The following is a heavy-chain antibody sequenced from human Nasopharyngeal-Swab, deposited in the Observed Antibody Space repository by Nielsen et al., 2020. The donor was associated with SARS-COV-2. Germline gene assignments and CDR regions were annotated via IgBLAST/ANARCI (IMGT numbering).Heavy chain of an antibody. CDR2: INQDGSTK. D-gene: IGHD2-21*02. V-gene: IGHV3-7*03. CDR1: GFTFRTHW. CDR3: ARAAGETIVVVTAISWYFDL. Sequence: GESLKISCAASGFTFRTHWMNWVRQAPGKGLEWVANINQDGSTKYYMDSVKGRFTISRDNAKNSLYLQMNSLRAEDTAVYYCARAAGETIVVVTAISWYFDLWGRGTLVTVSS. J-gene: IGHJ2*01.